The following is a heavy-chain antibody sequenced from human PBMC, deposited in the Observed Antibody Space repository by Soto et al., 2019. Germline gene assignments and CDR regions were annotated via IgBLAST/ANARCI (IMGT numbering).Heavy chain of an antibody. Sequence: QLQLQESGPGLVKPSETLSLTCTVSGGSISSSSFHWGWIRQPPGKGLEWIGSIYYSGSTYYSPSLKSRVTRAVHTSKTQFPLQLSSVTAADTAVYYCARRERAAGTDWWFDPWGQGTLVTVSS. D-gene: IGHD6-13*01. J-gene: IGHJ5*02. V-gene: IGHV4-39*01. CDR1: GGSISSSSFH. CDR3: ARRERAAGTDWWFDP. CDR2: IYYSGST.